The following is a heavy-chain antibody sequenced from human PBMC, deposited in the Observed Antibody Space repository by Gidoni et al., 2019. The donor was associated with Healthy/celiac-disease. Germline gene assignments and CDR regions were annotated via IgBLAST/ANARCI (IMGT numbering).Heavy chain of an antibody. D-gene: IGHD3-22*01. Sequence: EVQLLESGGGLVQPGGSLRLSCAASGFTFSSYSMSWVRQAPGKGLEWVSAISGSGGNTYYADSVKGRFTIYRDNSKNSLYLQMNSLRAEDTAVYYCAKEFLVITVDWFDPWGQGTLVTVSS. CDR1: GFTFSSYS. CDR3: AKEFLVITVDWFDP. J-gene: IGHJ5*02. CDR2: ISGSGGNT. V-gene: IGHV3-23*01.